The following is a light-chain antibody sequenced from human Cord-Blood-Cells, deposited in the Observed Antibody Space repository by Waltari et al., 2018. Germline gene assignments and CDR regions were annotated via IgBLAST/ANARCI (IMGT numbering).Light chain of an antibody. CDR3: QQSYSTPWT. CDR2: AAS. V-gene: IGKV1-39*01. Sequence: DLQRPQSPASLSASVRDRVPITCRASQSISSYFNWYQQKPGKAPKLLIYAASSLQSGVPSRFSGSGSGTDFTLTISSLQPEDFATYYCQQSYSTPWTFGQGTKVEIK. J-gene: IGKJ1*01. CDR1: QSISSY.